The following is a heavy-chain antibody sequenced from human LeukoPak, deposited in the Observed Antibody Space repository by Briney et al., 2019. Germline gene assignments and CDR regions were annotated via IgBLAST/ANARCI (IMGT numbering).Heavy chain of an antibody. CDR1: GFTLSRYS. CDR2: ISSSTSYI. CDR3: VKEASSGWYRTADF. D-gene: IGHD6-19*01. V-gene: IGHV3-21*01. Sequence: GGSLRLSCAASGFTLSRYSMNWVRQAPGKGLEWVSSISSSTSYIYYADSVRGRFTISRDNAKNSLYLQMNSLRTEDTALYYCVKEASSGWYRTADFWGQGTLVTVSS. J-gene: IGHJ4*02.